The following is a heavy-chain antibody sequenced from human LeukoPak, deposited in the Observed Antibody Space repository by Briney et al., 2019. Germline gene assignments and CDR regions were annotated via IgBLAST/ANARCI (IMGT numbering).Heavy chain of an antibody. CDR2: IHYTGIT. Sequence: SETLSLTCTVSGGSISTYYWSWIRQPPGKGLEWIGYIHYTGITDYNPSLKSRVTISLDTSKNRFSLKLSSVTAAETAGYYCAREERYCSGGSCYQTYGMDVWGQGTTVTVSS. J-gene: IGHJ6*02. D-gene: IGHD2-15*01. V-gene: IGHV4-59*01. CDR3: AREERYCSGGSCYQTYGMDV. CDR1: GGSISTYY.